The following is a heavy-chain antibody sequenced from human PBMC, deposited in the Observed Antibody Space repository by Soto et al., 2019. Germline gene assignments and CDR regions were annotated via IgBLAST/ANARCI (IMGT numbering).Heavy chain of an antibody. Sequence: GGSLRLSCAASGFTVSSNYMSWVRQAPGKGLEWVSVIYSGGSTYYADSVKGRFTISRDNSKNTLYLQMNSLRAEDTAVYYCARDLHDYGDARGGLGYWGQGTLVTVSS. J-gene: IGHJ4*02. D-gene: IGHD4-17*01. V-gene: IGHV3-66*01. CDR3: ARDLHDYGDARGGLGY. CDR1: GFTVSSNY. CDR2: IYSGGST.